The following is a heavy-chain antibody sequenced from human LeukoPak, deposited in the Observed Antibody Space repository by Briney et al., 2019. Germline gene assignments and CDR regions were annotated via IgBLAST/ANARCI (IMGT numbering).Heavy chain of an antibody. J-gene: IGHJ6*02. CDR2: IKQDGSEK. D-gene: IGHD2-2*02. Sequence: GGSLRLSRGASGFTFSSYWMSWVRQAPGKGLEWVANIKQDGSEKYYVDSVKGRFTISRDNAKNSLYLQMNSLRAEDTAVYYCARDRLSFYCSSTSCYTNYYYGMDVWGQGTTVTVSS. CDR3: ARDRLSFYCSSTSCYTNYYYGMDV. CDR1: GFTFSSYW. V-gene: IGHV3-7*01.